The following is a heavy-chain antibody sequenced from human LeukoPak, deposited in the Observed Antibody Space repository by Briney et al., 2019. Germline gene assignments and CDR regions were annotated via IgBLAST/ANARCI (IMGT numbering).Heavy chain of an antibody. J-gene: IGHJ4*02. D-gene: IGHD2-2*01. CDR3: ARAPITSPFYFDY. CDR1: GFTFSSYE. Sequence: GGSLRLSCAASGFTFSSYEMNWVRQAPGKGLEWVSGINWSGGSTGYADPLRGRFTISRDNAKNSLYLQMDSLRAEDTALYYCARAPITSPFYFDYWGQGTLVTVSS. CDR2: INWSGGST. V-gene: IGHV3-20*04.